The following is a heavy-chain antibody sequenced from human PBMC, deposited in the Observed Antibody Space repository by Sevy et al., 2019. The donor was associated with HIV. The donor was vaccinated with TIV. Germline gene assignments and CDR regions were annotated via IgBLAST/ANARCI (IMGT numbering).Heavy chain of an antibody. CDR2: VSYDGADK. J-gene: IGHJ4*02. Sequence: GGSLRLSCAASGFIFNNYDMYWIRQAPGKGLEWVATVSYDGADKDYADIVKGRFTISRDSCRSMLYLQMSSLRPEDTGGYFCAKDMVDCSGGTCYAGAVSPFESWGQGTLVTVSS. V-gene: IGHV3-30*18. CDR1: GFIFNNYD. CDR3: AKDMVDCSGGTCYAGAVSPFES. D-gene: IGHD2-15*01.